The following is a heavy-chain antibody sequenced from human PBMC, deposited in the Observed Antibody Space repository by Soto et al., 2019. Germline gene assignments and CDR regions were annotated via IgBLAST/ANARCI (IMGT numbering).Heavy chain of an antibody. V-gene: IGHV3-30*18. CDR3: AKGFGDSTYYYYYMDV. Sequence: PGGSLSLSCAASGFIFSTYGMHWVRQAPGKGLEWVAVISYDGNHKYYTDSVRGRFTISRDDSQNTLYLQMNSLRAEDTAVYYCAKGFGDSTYYYYYMDVWGKGTTVTVSS. CDR2: ISYDGNHK. J-gene: IGHJ6*03. D-gene: IGHD3-16*01. CDR1: GFIFSTYG.